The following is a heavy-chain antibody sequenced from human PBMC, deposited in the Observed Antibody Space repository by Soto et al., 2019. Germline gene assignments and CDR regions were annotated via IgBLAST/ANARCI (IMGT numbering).Heavy chain of an antibody. CDR1: GFTFSSYS. J-gene: IGHJ6*02. Sequence: GGSLRLSCAASGFTFSSYSMNWVRQAPGKGLEWVSSISSSSSYIYYADSVKGRFTISRDNAKNSLYLQMNSLRAEDTAVYYCARLGYWSGGSCPQSYGMDVCGQGTTVTVSS. V-gene: IGHV3-21*01. D-gene: IGHD2-15*01. CDR3: ARLGYWSGGSCPQSYGMDV. CDR2: ISSSSSYI.